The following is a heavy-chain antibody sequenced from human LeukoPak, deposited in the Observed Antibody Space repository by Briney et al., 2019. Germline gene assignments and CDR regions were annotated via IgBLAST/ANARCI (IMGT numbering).Heavy chain of an antibody. CDR1: GFTFSNAW. CDR3: TTGLRWFGELLYFDY. V-gene: IGHV3-15*01. CDR2: IKSKTDGRTT. D-gene: IGHD3-10*01. Sequence: PGGSLRLSCAASGFTFSNAWMSWVRQAPGRGLEWVGRIKSKTDGRTTDYAAPVKGRFTISRDDSKNTLYLQMNSLKTEDTAVYYCTTGLRWFGELLYFDYWGQGTLVTVSS. J-gene: IGHJ4*02.